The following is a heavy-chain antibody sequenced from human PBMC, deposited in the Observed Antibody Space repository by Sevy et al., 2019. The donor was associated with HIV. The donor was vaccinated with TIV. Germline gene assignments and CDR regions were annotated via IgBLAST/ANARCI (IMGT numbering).Heavy chain of an antibody. D-gene: IGHD6-6*01. CDR1: GASISSSY. J-gene: IGHJ4*02. V-gene: IGHV4-4*07. Sequence: SETLSLTCTVSGASISSSYWGWIRQPAGKGLEWIGRMYISGSMNYNPSLKSRVTMSVDTFKNQFSLGLTSVTAADTAVYFCAREADYSSSSFDYWGQGTLVTVSS. CDR2: MYISGSM. CDR3: AREADYSSSSFDY.